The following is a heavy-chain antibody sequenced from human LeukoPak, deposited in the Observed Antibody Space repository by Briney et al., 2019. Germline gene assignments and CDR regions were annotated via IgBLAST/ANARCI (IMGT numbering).Heavy chain of an antibody. J-gene: IGHJ2*01. CDR1: GFTFSSYG. Sequence: PGRSLRLSCAASGFTFSSYGMHWVRQAPGKGLEWVAVISYDGSNKYYADSVKGRFTISRDNSKNTLYLQMNSLRAEDTAVYYCAKVSVGYCSGTSCYDYWYFDLWGRGTLVTVSS. D-gene: IGHD2-2*03. CDR3: AKVSVGYCSGTSCYDYWYFDL. CDR2: ISYDGSNK. V-gene: IGHV3-30*18.